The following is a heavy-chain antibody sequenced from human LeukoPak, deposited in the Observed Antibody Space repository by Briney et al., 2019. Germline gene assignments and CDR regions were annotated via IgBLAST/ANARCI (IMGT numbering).Heavy chain of an antibody. CDR3: ARGRRSDY. V-gene: IGHV4-34*01. Sequence: SETLSLTCAVYGGSFSGYYWSWIRQPPGKGLEWIGEINHSGSTNYNPSLKSRVTISVDTSKNQFSLKLSSVTAADTAVYYCARGRRSDYWGQGTLVTVYS. CDR2: INHSGST. CDR1: GGSFSGYY. J-gene: IGHJ4*02.